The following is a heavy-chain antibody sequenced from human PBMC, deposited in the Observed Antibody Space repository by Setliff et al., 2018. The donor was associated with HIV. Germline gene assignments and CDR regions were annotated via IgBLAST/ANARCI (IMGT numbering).Heavy chain of an antibody. J-gene: IGHJ3*02. Sequence: SVKVSCKASGGTFSSYAISWVRQAPGQGLEWMGGIIPIFGTANYAQKFQGRVTITRDTSASTAYMELSSLRSEDTAVYYCARKKTGQFGAFNMWGRGTLVTVSS. V-gene: IGHV1-69*05. D-gene: IGHD7-27*01. CDR1: GGTFSSYA. CDR3: ARKKTGQFGAFNM. CDR2: IIPIFGTA.